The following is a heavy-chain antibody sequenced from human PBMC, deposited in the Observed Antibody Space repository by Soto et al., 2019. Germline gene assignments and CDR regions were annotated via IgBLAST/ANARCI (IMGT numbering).Heavy chain of an antibody. D-gene: IGHD3-10*01. CDR2: VSAGGDMT. J-gene: IGHJ6*02. CDR1: GFTFNSYA. CDR3: ARGDRGGSGSPASYYYSGLDV. V-gene: IGHV3-23*01. Sequence: WGSLRLSCAASGFTFNSYAIIFFRHAPFKWLEWVSSVSAGGDMTYYSDSVKGRFTISRDNSNNALFLQMNSLRIEDTALYYCARGDRGGSGSPASYYYSGLDVWGQGTTVTVSS.